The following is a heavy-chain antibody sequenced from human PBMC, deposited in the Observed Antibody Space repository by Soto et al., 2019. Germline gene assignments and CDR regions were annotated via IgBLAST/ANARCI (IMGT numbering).Heavy chain of an antibody. Sequence: QVQLVQSGAEVKKPGASVKVSCKASGYTLTRYCIHWVRQAPGQGLEWLGIINPNSGSTSYAQKFQERVTMTRDTSTSTVYIELSSLRSEDTAVYYCARDSVVAPTARGWFDPWGQGTLVTVSS. J-gene: IGHJ5*02. D-gene: IGHD2-2*01. CDR1: GYTLTRYC. CDR2: INPNSGST. V-gene: IGHV1-46*01. CDR3: ARDSVVAPTARGWFDP.